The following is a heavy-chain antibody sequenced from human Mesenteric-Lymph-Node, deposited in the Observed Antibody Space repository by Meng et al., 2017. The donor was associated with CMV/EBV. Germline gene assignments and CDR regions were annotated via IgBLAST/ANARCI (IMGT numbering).Heavy chain of an antibody. D-gene: IGHD3-22*01. J-gene: IGHJ4*02. Sequence: ASASTFRTFAMHWVRQAPGKGLEWVSAISSSGGSTYYADSVKGRFTISRDNSKNTLYLQMNSLRAEDTAVYYCAKDRDPVIVVVFDYWGQGTLVTVSS. CDR2: ISSSGGST. V-gene: IGHV3-23*01. CDR3: AKDRDPVIVVVFDY. CDR1: ASTFRTFA.